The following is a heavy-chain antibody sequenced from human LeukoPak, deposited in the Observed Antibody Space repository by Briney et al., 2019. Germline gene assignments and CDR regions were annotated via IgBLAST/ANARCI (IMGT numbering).Heavy chain of an antibody. J-gene: IGHJ4*02. Sequence: PSETLSLTCTVSSDSISSYYWSWIRQPPGKGLEWIGYIYYSGSTSYNPSLMSRVTISVDTSKNQFSLKLNSVTAADTAVYYCARAAQDTALAADYWGQGTLVTVSS. CDR1: SDSISSYY. V-gene: IGHV4-59*01. D-gene: IGHD5-18*01. CDR2: IYYSGST. CDR3: ARAAQDTALAADY.